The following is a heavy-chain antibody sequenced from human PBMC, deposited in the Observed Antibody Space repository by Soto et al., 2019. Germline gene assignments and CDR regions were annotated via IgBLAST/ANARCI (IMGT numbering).Heavy chain of an antibody. Sequence: EVRLVESGGGLVSPGGSLRLYCAASGFAFSSYGLNWVRQAPGRGLEWISYISDRGSSIYYVDTVKGRFTASRDNAKNSVYLQMNSLRAEDTAVYYCARDLGPDYSRGYWGQGTLVTVSS. V-gene: IGHV3-48*03. CDR2: ISDRGSSI. D-gene: IGHD4-4*01. CDR1: GFAFSSYG. CDR3: ARDLGPDYSRGY. J-gene: IGHJ4*02.